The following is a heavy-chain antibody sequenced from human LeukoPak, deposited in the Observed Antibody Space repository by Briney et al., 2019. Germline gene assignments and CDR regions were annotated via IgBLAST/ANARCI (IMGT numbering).Heavy chain of an antibody. CDR2: IYYSGST. Sequence: SETLSLTCTVSGGPISSYYWNWIRQPPGKGLEWIGYIYYSGSTNHNPSLKSRVTISVDTSKNQFSLKLSSVTAADTAVYYCARLNVDTTMAHDYWGQGTLVTVSS. D-gene: IGHD5-18*01. CDR3: ARLNVDTTMAHDY. V-gene: IGHV4-59*01. CDR1: GGPISSYY. J-gene: IGHJ4*02.